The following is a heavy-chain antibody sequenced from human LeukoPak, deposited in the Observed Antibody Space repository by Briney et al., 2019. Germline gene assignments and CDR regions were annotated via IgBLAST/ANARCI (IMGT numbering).Heavy chain of an antibody. V-gene: IGHV4-39*07. J-gene: IGHJ5*02. CDR3: AKTWDHCTNDVCLWFDP. Sequence: SETLSLACTVSGGSISSSSYYWGWIRQPPGKGLEWIGSIYYSGSTYYNPSLKSRVTISVDTSKNQFSLKLSSVTAADTAVYYCAKTWDHCTNDVCLWFDPWGQGTLVTVSS. CDR2: IYYSGST. D-gene: IGHD2-8*01. CDR1: GGSISSSSYY.